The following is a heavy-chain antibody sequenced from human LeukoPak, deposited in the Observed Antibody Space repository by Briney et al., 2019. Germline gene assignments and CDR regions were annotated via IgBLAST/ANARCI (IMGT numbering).Heavy chain of an antibody. CDR3: AKDGDVRVQYYYWHLDV. Sequence: QPGRSLRPSCAVYAFTFISIAMTWVRQAPGVGLGWVSTIGGSGGGSWYADSVKGRFNISRDDSKNTLYLEMNSLRGEDTAEYYCAKDGDVRVQYYYWHLDVWGKGTTVTVSS. V-gene: IGHV3-23*01. J-gene: IGHJ6*03. CDR1: AFTFISIA. D-gene: IGHD2-8*02. CDR2: IGGSGGGS.